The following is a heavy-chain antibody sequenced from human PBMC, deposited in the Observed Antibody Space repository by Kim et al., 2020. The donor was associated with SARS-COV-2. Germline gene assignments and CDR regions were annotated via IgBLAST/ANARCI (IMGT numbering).Heavy chain of an antibody. D-gene: IGHD1-26*01. CDR3: ARAHFLIVLGGLVDY. CDR2: INAGNGNT. CDR1: GYTFTSYA. Sequence: ASVKVSCKASGYTFTSYAMHWVRQAPGQRLEWMGWINAGNGNTKYSQKFQGRVTITRDTSASTAYMELSSLRSEDTGVYYCARAHFLIVLGGLVDYWGQGTLVTVSS. J-gene: IGHJ4*02. V-gene: IGHV1-3*01.